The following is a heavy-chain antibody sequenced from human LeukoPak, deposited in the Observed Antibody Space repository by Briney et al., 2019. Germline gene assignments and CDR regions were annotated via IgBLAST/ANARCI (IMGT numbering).Heavy chain of an antibody. Sequence: GESLKISCKGSGYSFTTYWIGWVRQMPGRGLEWMGIIYPGDSDTRYSPSFQGQVTFSVDKSISTAYLQWSSLKASDTAIYYCARRASGWSFAYWGQGSLVTASS. V-gene: IGHV5-51*01. CDR1: GYSFTTYW. D-gene: IGHD6-19*01. CDR3: ARRASGWSFAY. CDR2: IYPGDSDT. J-gene: IGHJ4*02.